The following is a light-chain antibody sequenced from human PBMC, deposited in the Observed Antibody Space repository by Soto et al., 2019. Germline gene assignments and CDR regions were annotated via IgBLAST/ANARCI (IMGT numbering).Light chain of an antibody. V-gene: IGKV3-20*01. CDR3: QQYGSSALT. Sequence: EIVLTQSPGTLSLSPGERATLSCRASESVSSSYLAWYQQKPGQAPRLLIYGASSRATGIPARFSGSGSGTEFTLTIISLQSEDFAIYYCQQYGSSALTFGGGTKVDI. CDR2: GAS. CDR1: ESVSSSY. J-gene: IGKJ4*01.